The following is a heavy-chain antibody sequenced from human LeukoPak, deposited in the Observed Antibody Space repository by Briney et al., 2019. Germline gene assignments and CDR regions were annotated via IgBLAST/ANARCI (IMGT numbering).Heavy chain of an antibody. CDR2: INHSGST. CDR1: GGSFSGYY. CDR3: ASNYGSGTYYYYGMDV. J-gene: IGHJ6*04. Sequence: SETLSLTCAGYGGSFSGYYWSWIRQPPGKGLEWMGEINHSGSTNYNPSLKSRVTISVDTSKNQFSLKLSSVTAADTAVYYCASNYGSGTYYYYGMDVWGKGTTVTVSS. D-gene: IGHD3-10*01. V-gene: IGHV4-34*01.